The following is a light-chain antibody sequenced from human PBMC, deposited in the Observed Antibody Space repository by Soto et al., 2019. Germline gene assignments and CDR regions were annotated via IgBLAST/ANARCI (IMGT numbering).Light chain of an antibody. CDR3: QQYNNWLGT. J-gene: IGKJ1*01. CDR1: QSVSTN. V-gene: IGKV3-15*01. Sequence: EIVMTQSPATLSVSPGERATLSCRASQSVSTNLAWYQQTPGQAPRLLIFGASARATGIPARFSGSGFGTEFTLTISSLQSEDFAVYYCQQYNNWLGTFGQGTKVEIK. CDR2: GAS.